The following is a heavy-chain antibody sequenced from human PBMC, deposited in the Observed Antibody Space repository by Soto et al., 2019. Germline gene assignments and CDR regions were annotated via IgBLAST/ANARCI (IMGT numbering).Heavy chain of an antibody. Sequence: ASETLSHTCSVLGGSITSFCWSWIRQPPGKGLEWIGYIYYSGSTNYNPSLKSRVTISVDTSKNQFSLKLSSVTAADTAVYYCASMVRGVSWFDPWGQGTLVTVSS. CDR3: ASMVRGVSWFDP. D-gene: IGHD3-10*01. CDR1: GGSITSFC. J-gene: IGHJ5*02. CDR2: IYYSGST. V-gene: IGHV4-59*01.